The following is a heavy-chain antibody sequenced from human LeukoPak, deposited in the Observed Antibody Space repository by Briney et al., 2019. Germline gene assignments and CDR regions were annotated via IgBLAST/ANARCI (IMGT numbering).Heavy chain of an antibody. J-gene: IGHJ6*03. Sequence: GGSLRLSCAASGFTFSGSAMHWVRQASGKGLEWVGRIRSKANSYATAYAASVKGRFTISRDDSKNTAYLQMNSLKTEDTAVYYCTRPGYGDYYYYYMDVWGKGTTVTVSS. CDR3: TRPGYGDYYYYYMDV. V-gene: IGHV3-73*01. CDR2: IRSKANSYAT. D-gene: IGHD4-17*01. CDR1: GFTFSGSA.